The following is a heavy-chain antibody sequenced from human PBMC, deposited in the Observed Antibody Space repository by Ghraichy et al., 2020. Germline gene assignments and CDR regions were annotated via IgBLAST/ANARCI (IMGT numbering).Heavy chain of an antibody. Sequence: GGSLRLSCAASGFTFSNACMTWVRQAPGKGLEWVGRIKSTTDGGPTDYAAPVKGRLSISRDDSKNTLYLQMNSLKTEDTAVYYCTTDPPMGDYGDLPLDYWGQGTLVTVSS. J-gene: IGHJ4*02. CDR2: IKSTTDGGPT. D-gene: IGHD4-17*01. V-gene: IGHV3-15*01. CDR1: GFTFSNAC. CDR3: TTDPPMGDYGDLPLDY.